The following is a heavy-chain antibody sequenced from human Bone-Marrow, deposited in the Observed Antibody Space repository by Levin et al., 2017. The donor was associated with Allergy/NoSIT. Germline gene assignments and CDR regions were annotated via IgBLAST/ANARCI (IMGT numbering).Heavy chain of an antibody. CDR3: AKDRGRQYYGGSGYYRLDY. CDR1: GFIFGSSA. V-gene: IGHV3-30*18. CDR2: ISFDGSNQ. J-gene: IGHJ4*02. Sequence: GGSLRLSCAGSGFIFGSSAMHWVRQAPGKGLEWVAVISFDGSNQFYADSLKGRFTISRDNSKNTVFLQMNSLRSEDTAVYYCAKDRGRQYYGGSGYYRLDYWGQGTLVTVSS. D-gene: IGHD3-22*01.